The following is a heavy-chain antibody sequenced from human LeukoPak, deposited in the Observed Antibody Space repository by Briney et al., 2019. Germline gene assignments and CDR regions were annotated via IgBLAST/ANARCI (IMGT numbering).Heavy chain of an antibody. CDR2: ISSTSSYI. CDR1: GFTFSSFS. Sequence: GGSLRLSCAASGFTFSSFSMNWVRQAPGKGLEWVSSISSTSSYIYYADSVKGRFTISRDKDKNSVYLQMTSLRAEDTAVYYCAKDLSGYLDYWGQGTLVTVSS. J-gene: IGHJ4*02. V-gene: IGHV3-21*01. D-gene: IGHD1-26*01. CDR3: AKDLSGYLDY.